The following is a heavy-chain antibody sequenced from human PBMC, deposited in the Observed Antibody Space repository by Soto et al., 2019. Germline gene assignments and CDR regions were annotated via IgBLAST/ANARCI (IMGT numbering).Heavy chain of an antibody. D-gene: IGHD1-26*01. V-gene: IGHV3-66*01. J-gene: IGHJ6*02. CDR2: IYSGDST. CDR3: ARDIGPYYYYAMDV. CDR1: GFTVSSDY. Sequence: PGGSLRLSCAASGFTVSSDYMNWVRQAPGKGLEWVSGIYSGDSTYYADSVKGRFTISRDNSKNTLYLQLNRLRAEDTAVYYCARDIGPYYYYAMDVWGQGTTVTVSS.